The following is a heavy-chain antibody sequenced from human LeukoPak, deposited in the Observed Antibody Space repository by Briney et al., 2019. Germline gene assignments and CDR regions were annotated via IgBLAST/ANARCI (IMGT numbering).Heavy chain of an antibody. CDR2: INHSGST. CDR3: ARGGVTPYFDY. CDR1: GGSFSGYY. D-gene: IGHD2-21*02. Sequence: SETLSLTCAVYGGSFSGYYWSWIRPPPGKGLEWIGEINHSGSTNYNPSLKSRVTISVDTSQNQFSLKLSSVTAADTAVYYCARGGVTPYFDYWGQGTLVTVSS. J-gene: IGHJ4*02. V-gene: IGHV4-34*01.